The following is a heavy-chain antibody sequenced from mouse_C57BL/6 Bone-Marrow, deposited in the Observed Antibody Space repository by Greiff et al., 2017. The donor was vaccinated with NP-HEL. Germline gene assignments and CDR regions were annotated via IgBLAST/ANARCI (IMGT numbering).Heavy chain of an antibody. CDR2: ISSGSSTI. J-gene: IGHJ2*01. CDR1: GFTFSDYG. D-gene: IGHD1-1*01. Sequence: DVKLVESGGGLVKPGGSLKLSCAASGFTFSDYGMHWVRQAPEKGLEWVAYISSGSSTIDYADTVKGRFTISRDNAKNTLFLQMTRLRSEDTAMYYCARTTVFDYWGQGTTLTVSS. V-gene: IGHV5-17*01. CDR3: ARTTVFDY.